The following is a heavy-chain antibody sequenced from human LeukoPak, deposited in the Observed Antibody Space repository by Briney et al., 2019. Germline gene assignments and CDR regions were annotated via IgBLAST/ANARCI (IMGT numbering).Heavy chain of an antibody. CDR1: GGSISSYY. Sequence: SETLSLTCTVSGGSISSYYWSWIRQPPGKGLEWIGYIYYSGSTNYNPSLKSRVTISVDTSKNQFSLKLSSVTAADTAVYYCAREVDSSSPFDYWGQGTLVTVSS. D-gene: IGHD6-6*01. J-gene: IGHJ4*02. V-gene: IGHV4-59*01. CDR2: IYYSGST. CDR3: AREVDSSSPFDY.